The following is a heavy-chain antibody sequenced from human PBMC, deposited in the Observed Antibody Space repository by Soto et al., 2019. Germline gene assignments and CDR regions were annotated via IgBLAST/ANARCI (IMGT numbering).Heavy chain of an antibody. CDR2: IRSKANSYAT. CDR3: TRHYYGSGY. J-gene: IGHJ4*02. Sequence: EVQLVESGGGLVQPGGSLKLSCAASGFTFSGSAMHWVRQASGKGLEWVGRIRSKANSYATAYAASVKGRFTISRDDSKNTADLQMNSLKTEATAVYYCTRHYYGSGYWGQGTLVTVSS. V-gene: IGHV3-73*02. CDR1: GFTFSGSA. D-gene: IGHD3-10*01.